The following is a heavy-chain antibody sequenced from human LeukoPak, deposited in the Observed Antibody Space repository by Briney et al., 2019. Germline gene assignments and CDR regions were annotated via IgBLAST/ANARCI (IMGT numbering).Heavy chain of an antibody. CDR1: GGSISSGNYY. Sequence: SETLSLTCTVSGGSISSGNYYWSWIRQPAGKELEWIGRIHISGNTNYNPALKSRVTISVDTSKNQFSLKLSSVTAADTAVYYCARGGYYGSGNDFRFDPWGQGTLVTVSS. CDR3: ARGGYYGSGNDFRFDP. J-gene: IGHJ5*02. D-gene: IGHD3-10*01. CDR2: IHISGNT. V-gene: IGHV4-61*02.